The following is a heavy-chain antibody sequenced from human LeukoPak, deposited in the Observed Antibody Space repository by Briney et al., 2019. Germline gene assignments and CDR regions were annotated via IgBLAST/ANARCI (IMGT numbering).Heavy chain of an antibody. CDR3: ALEREVTTEVYFDY. J-gene: IGHJ4*02. D-gene: IGHD4-23*01. V-gene: IGHV4-34*01. Sequence: SETLSLTCAVYGGSFSGYYWSWIRQPPGKGLEWIGEINHSGSTNYNPSLKSRVTISVDTSKNQFSLKLSSVTAADTAVYYCALEREVTTEVYFDYWGQGTLVTVSS. CDR1: GGSFSGYY. CDR2: INHSGST.